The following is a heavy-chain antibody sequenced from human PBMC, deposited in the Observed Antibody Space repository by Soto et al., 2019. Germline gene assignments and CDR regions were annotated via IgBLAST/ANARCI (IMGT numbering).Heavy chain of an antibody. CDR3: ARFHRGTFDY. CDR1: GGSISSYY. Sequence: SETLSLTCTVSGGSISSYYWSWIRQPPGKGLEWIGYIYYSGSTNYNPSLKSRVTISVDTSKNQFSLKLSSVTAADTAVYYCARFHRGTFDYWGQGTLVTVYS. J-gene: IGHJ4*02. CDR2: IYYSGST. D-gene: IGHD3-10*01. V-gene: IGHV4-59*01.